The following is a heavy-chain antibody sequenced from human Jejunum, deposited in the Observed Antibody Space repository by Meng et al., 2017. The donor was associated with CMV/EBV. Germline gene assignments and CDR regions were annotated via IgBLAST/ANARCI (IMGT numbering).Heavy chain of an antibody. D-gene: IGHD5-18*01. Sequence: GVTFRRSPMSWVRQAPGKGLEWVSSISASSSYIYYADSMKGRFTISRDNAKNSLYLQMNSLRAEDTAVYYCARAIGYTYGRPYFGYWGQGTLVTVSS. CDR1: GVTFRRSP. CDR3: ARAIGYTYGRPYFGY. J-gene: IGHJ4*02. CDR2: ISASSSYI. V-gene: IGHV3-21*01.